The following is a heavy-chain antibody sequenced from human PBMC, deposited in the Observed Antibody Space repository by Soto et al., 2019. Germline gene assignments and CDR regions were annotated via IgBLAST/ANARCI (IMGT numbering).Heavy chain of an antibody. D-gene: IGHD2-21*01. V-gene: IGHV1-2*02. CDR1: GYTFTDYY. CDR3: AREDAERATRFLDY. J-gene: IGHJ4*02. Sequence: ASVKVSCKTSGYTFTDYYTHWVRQAPGQGLEWMGWTSPSSLATNYAQRFQGRVTMSRDRATSTVYMELSRLRSEDTAVYYCAREDAERATRFLDYWGQGTVVTVSS. CDR2: TSPSSLAT.